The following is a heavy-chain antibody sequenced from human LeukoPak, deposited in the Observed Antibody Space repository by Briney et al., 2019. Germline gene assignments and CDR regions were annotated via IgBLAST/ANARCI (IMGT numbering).Heavy chain of an antibody. CDR1: GRTPTTLC. CDR2: IIPILGIA. D-gene: IGHD3-3*01. J-gene: IGHJ3*02. V-gene: IGHV1-69*04. Sequence: SVKLSCRLSGRTPTTLCTRCVRQAPGQGLEWMGRIIPILGIANYAQKFQGRVTITADKSTSTAYMELSSLTSIYTAVYYVVREYPNQFFGVFSSSNSLDIWAQGTMVSVSS. CDR3: VREYPNQFFGVFSSSNSLDI.